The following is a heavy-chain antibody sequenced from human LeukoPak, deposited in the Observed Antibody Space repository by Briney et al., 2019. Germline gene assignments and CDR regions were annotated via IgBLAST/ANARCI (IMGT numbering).Heavy chain of an antibody. CDR3: ARRRYYDFWSGYLAYMDV. CDR1: GGSISSGSYY. Sequence: SETLSLTCTVSGGSISSGSYYWGWIRQPAGKGLEWIGRIYTSGSTNYNPSLKSRVTISVDTSKNQFSLNLTSLTAADTAVYYCARRRYYDFWSGYLAYMDVWGKGTTVTVSS. D-gene: IGHD3-3*01. V-gene: IGHV4-61*02. J-gene: IGHJ6*03. CDR2: IYTSGST.